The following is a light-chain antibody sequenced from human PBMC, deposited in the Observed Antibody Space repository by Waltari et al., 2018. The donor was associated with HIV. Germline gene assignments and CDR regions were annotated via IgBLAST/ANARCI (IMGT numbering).Light chain of an antibody. CDR2: EVM. CDR3: CSYVGGDTWV. V-gene: IGLV2-23*02. J-gene: IGLJ3*02. CDR1: RSAFETYNL. Sequence: QSALTQPASVSGSPGQSITISCTGTRSAFETYNLVSWYQQHPGKAPKLLLYEVMKRPSGLSTRFSGSMSANTASLTISGLQAEDEADYYCCSYVGGDTWVFGGGTKLTVL.